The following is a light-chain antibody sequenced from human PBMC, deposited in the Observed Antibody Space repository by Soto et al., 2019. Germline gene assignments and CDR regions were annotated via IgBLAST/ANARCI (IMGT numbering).Light chain of an antibody. CDR2: GAS. V-gene: IGKV3-20*01. CDR3: QQYDNSPLT. Sequence: TQSPSTLSASVGDRAALSCRASQSVSSSYLAWYQQKPGQAPRLLIYGASNRATGIADRFSGSGSGTDFTLTISRLEPEEFAVYYCQQYDNSPLTFGGGTKVDIK. CDR1: QSVSSSY. J-gene: IGKJ4*01.